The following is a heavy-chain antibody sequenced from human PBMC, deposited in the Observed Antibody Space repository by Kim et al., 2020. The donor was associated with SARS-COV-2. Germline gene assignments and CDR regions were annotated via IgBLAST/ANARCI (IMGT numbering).Heavy chain of an antibody. D-gene: IGHD2-15*01. CDR2: IVVGSGNT. CDR1: GFTFTSSA. V-gene: IGHV1-58*01. CDR3: AAAYCSGGSCPGDY. Sequence: SVKVSCKASGFTFTSSAVQWVRQARGQRLEWIGWIVVGSGNTNYAQKFQERVTITRDMSTSTAYMELSSLRSEDTAVYYCAAAYCSGGSCPGDYWGQGTLVSVSS. J-gene: IGHJ4*02.